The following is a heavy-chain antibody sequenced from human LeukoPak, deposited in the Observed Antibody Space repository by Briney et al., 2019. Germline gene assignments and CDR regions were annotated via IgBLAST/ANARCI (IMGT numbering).Heavy chain of an antibody. V-gene: IGHV3-30*18. J-gene: IGHJ5*02. CDR3: AKDSTPTYYDSSGYYDP. D-gene: IGHD3-22*01. Sequence: PGGSLRLSCAASGFTFSSYGMHWVRQAPGKGLEWVAVISYDGSNKYYADSVKGRFTISRDNSKNTLYLQMNSLRAEDTAVYYCAKDSTPTYYDSSGYYDPWGQGTLVTVSS. CDR1: GFTFSSYG. CDR2: ISYDGSNK.